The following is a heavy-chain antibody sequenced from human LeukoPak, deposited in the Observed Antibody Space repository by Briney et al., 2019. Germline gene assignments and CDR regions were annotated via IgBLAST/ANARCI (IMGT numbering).Heavy chain of an antibody. CDR2: MNPNSGNT. Sequence: GASVKVSCKASGYTFTSHDINWVRQATGQVLEWMGWMNPNSGNTGYAQKFQGRVTMTSNTSISTAYMELNSLRSEDTAVYYCARGRRWLEVVPAAWFDPWGQGTLVTVSS. CDR1: GYTFTSHD. J-gene: IGHJ5*02. D-gene: IGHD2-2*01. CDR3: ARGRRWLEVVPAAWFDP. V-gene: IGHV1-8*02.